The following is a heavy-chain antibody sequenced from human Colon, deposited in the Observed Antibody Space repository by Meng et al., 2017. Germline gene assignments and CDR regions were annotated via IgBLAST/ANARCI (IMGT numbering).Heavy chain of an antibody. J-gene: IGHJ5*02. Sequence: VQLQESGPGLVKPSGTLSLTGTVSGGSITSSDWWSWVRQTPGKGLEWIGETYQNGRPNYNPSLKSRVTISVDKSKNQFSLNMTSVTAADTAVYYCAREVVVAGTRNWLDPWGQGILVTVSS. CDR3: AREVVVAGTRNWLDP. CDR2: TYQNGRP. D-gene: IGHD6-19*01. V-gene: IGHV4-4*02. CDR1: GGSITSSDW.